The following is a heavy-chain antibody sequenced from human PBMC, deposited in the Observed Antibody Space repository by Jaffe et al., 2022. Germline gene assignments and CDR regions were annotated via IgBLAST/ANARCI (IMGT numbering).Heavy chain of an antibody. CDR1: GFTFSTYW. J-gene: IGHJ4*02. V-gene: IGHV3-7*05. D-gene: IGHD2-2*01. Sequence: EVQLVESGGGLVQPGGSLRLSCAASGFTFSTYWMTWVRQAPGKGLEWVAYIKQDGSEKYYVDSVKGPFTISRDNAKNTLYLQMNSLRAEDTAVYYCARGRYCSSPTCRYFDFWGQGTLVTVSS. CDR2: IKQDGSEK. CDR3: ARGRYCSSPTCRYFDF.